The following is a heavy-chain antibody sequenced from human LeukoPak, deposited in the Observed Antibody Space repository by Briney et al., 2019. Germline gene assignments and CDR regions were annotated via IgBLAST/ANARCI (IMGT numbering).Heavy chain of an antibody. D-gene: IGHD5-18*01. CDR3: ARGGSGYSYRKIDS. Sequence: PGGTLRLSCAVSGFTFSSYWMSWVRQAPGKGLEWVANIKQDGSETYYVDSVKGRFTIARDNAKNSLYLQMNSLRDEDTTVYYCARGGSGYSYRKIDSWGEGILVTVSS. CDR2: IKQDGSET. CDR1: GFTFSSYW. V-gene: IGHV3-7*01. J-gene: IGHJ4*02.